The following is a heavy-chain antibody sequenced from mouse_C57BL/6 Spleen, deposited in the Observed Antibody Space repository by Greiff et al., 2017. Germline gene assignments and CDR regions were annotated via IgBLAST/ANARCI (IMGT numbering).Heavy chain of an antibody. Sequence: QVQLKQSGPELVKPGASVKISCKASGYAFSSSWMNWVKQRPGKGLEWIGRIYPGDGDTNYNGKFKGKATLTADKSSSTAYMQLSSLTSEDSAVYFCARDVYSAWFAYWGQGTLVTVSA. CDR1: GYAFSSSW. J-gene: IGHJ3*01. CDR3: ARDVYSAWFAY. V-gene: IGHV1-82*01. D-gene: IGHD2-3*01. CDR2: IYPGDGDT.